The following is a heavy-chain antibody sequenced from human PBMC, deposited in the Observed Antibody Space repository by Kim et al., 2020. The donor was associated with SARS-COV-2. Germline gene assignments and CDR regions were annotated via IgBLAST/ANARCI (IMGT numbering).Heavy chain of an antibody. D-gene: IGHD4-17*01. CDR2: DGSEK. CDR3: AVLRRDY. V-gene: IGHV3-7*01. J-gene: IGHJ4*02. Sequence: DGSEKYYVESVKGRFTISRDNARKSLFLQMNSLRAEDTAVYYCAVLRRDYWGQGTLVTVSS.